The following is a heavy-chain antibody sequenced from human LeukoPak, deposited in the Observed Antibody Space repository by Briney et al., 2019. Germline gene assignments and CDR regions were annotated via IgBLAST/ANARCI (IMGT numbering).Heavy chain of an antibody. V-gene: IGHV3-74*01. D-gene: IGHD6-13*01. CDR2: INSDGSST. Sequence: GGSLRLSCAASGFTFSSYWMHWVRQAPGKGLVWVSRINSDGSSTSYADSVKGRFTISRDNSKNTLYLQMNSLRAEDTAVYYCARAKSGSSWLNWFDPWGQGTLVTVSS. J-gene: IGHJ5*02. CDR1: GFTFSSYW. CDR3: ARAKSGSSWLNWFDP.